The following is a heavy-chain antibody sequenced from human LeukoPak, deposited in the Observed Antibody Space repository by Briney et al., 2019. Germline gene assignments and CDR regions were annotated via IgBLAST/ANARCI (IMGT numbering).Heavy chain of an antibody. CDR2: IRSTSDRGTA. Sequence: TGGSLRISCAASGFNFQNAWMTGVRQARGKGREWVGRIRSTSDRGTADYGAAGKGRFTISREESKKTVDLQRDGLRIEDTAVYSCASGCGSGPDYCRWYFDLWGRGTLVTVSS. CDR3: ASGCGSGPDYCRWYFDL. J-gene: IGHJ2*01. V-gene: IGHV3-15*01. D-gene: IGHD3-10*01. CDR1: GFNFQNAW.